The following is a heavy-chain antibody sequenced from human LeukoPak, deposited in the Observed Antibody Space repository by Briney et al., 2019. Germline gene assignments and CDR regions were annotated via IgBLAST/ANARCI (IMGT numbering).Heavy chain of an antibody. CDR1: GFTFSSYG. CDR3: AKSGKVTKPYYHYYMDV. V-gene: IGHV3-23*01. D-gene: IGHD4-17*01. CDR2: ISGSGGST. Sequence: PGGSLRLSCAASGFTFSSYGMSWVRQAPGKGLEWVSAISGSGGSTYYADSVKGRFTISRDNSKNTLYLQMNSLRAEDTAVYYCAKSGKVTKPYYHYYMDVWGKGTTVTISS. J-gene: IGHJ6*03.